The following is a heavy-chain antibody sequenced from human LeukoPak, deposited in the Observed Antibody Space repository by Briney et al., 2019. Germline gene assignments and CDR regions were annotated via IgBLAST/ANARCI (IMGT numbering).Heavy chain of an antibody. D-gene: IGHD3-3*01. J-gene: IGHJ6*02. CDR1: GGSISSGGYY. CDR2: IYYSGST. CDR3: ARDRPHTNYYYYGMDV. Sequence: SETLSLTCTVSGGSISSGGYYWSWIRQHPGKGLEWIGYIYYSGSTYHNPSLKSRVTISVDTSKNQFSLKLSSVTAADTAVYYCARDRPHTNYYYYGMDVWGQGTTVTVSS. V-gene: IGHV4-31*03.